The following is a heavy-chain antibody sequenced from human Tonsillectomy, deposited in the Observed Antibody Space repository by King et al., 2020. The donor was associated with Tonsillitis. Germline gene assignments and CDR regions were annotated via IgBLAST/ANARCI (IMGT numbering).Heavy chain of an antibody. Sequence: VQLVESGGDLVQPGGSLRLSCAASRFTFSNYAMSWFRQAPGKGLEWVSAISGGGGSTYYADSVKGRFTISRDNSKKMLYLQMNSLRAEDTALYYCAKDRGSFCQYGSGSYHIAPVPWFVPWGQGTLVTVSS. J-gene: IGHJ5*02. CDR3: AKDRGSFCQYGSGSYHIAPVPWFVP. CDR2: ISGGGGST. D-gene: IGHD3-10*01. CDR1: RFTFSNYA. V-gene: IGHV3-23*04.